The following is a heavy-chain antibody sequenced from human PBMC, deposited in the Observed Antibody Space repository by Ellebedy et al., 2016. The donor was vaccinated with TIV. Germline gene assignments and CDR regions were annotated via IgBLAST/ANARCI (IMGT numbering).Heavy chain of an antibody. CDR3: ARDRDSHDNSGSLGY. CDR1: GFTFSNYW. D-gene: IGHD3-22*01. CDR2: INRDGSSA. J-gene: IGHJ4*02. V-gene: IGHV3-74*01. Sequence: PGGSLRLSCAASGFTFSNYWIHWVRQAPGKGLVWLSRINRDGSSANYADSVKGRFSISRDNSKNTLYVQMNSLRAEDTAVYYCARDRDSHDNSGSLGYWGQGTLVTVSS.